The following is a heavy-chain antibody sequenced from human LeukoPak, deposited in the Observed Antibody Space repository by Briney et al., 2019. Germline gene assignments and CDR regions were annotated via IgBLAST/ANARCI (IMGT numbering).Heavy chain of an antibody. J-gene: IGHJ4*02. CDR3: TVGGTIHWVEDY. Sequence: GGSLRLSCAASGFSFSSYWMSWVRQAPGKGLEWVANVKQDGSDKYYVDSVKGRFTISRDNTKNSVYLQMNSLRVEDTAVYYCTVGGTIHWVEDYWGQGTLVTISS. D-gene: IGHD1-26*01. V-gene: IGHV3-7*03. CDR1: GFSFSSYW. CDR2: VKQDGSDK.